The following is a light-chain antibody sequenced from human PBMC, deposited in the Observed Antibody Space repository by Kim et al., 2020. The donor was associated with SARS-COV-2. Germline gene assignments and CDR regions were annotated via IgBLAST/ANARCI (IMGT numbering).Light chain of an antibody. CDR2: DVS. CDR1: SRDGGGYNY. CDR3: SSYTSSSTYV. V-gene: IGLV2-14*03. J-gene: IGLJ1*01. Sequence: GQWITNTCAGTSRDGGGYNYVSWYQQHPGKAPKRMIYDVSNRPSGVSNRVSGSKSGNTASLTISGLQAEDEADYYCSSYTSSSTYVFGTGTKVTVL.